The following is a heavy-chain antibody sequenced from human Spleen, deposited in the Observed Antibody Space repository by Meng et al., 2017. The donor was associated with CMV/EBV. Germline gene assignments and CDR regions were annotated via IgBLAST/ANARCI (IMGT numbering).Heavy chain of an antibody. CDR3: ASGYCSTTSCYGNGRWFDP. CDR1: FSDYS. CDR2: ISSSSSFV. D-gene: IGHD2-2*01. Sequence: FSDYSMNWVRQAPGKGLEWVSSISSSSSFVFYADSVKGRFTISRDNAKNSLYLQMDGLSADDTAVYYCASGYCSTTSCYGNGRWFDPWGQGTLVTVSS. V-gene: IGHV3-21*01. J-gene: IGHJ5*02.